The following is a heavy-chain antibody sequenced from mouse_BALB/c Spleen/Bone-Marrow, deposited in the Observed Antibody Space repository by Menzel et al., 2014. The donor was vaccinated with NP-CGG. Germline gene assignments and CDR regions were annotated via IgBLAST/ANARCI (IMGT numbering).Heavy chain of an antibody. J-gene: IGHJ2*01. D-gene: IGHD2-14*01. CDR3: ARHHRYAYYFAY. Sequence: VQLQQSGAELVRPGTSVKASCKASGYAFTNSWMHWAKQRPGQGLEWIGEIHPNSGNTNYNEKFKGNATLTVDSSSSTAYVDLSSLTAEDSAVYYCARHHRYAYYFAYCGQGTTLTVSS. V-gene: IGHV1S130*01. CDR1: GYAFTNSW. CDR2: IHPNSGNT.